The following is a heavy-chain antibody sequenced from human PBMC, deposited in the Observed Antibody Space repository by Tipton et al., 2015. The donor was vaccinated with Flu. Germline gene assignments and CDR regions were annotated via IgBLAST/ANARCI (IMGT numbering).Heavy chain of an antibody. CDR3: ARPVPGTRGAFDI. CDR2: IKQDGSEK. D-gene: IGHD3-10*01. CDR1: GFTFSSYW. J-gene: IGHJ3*02. Sequence: SLRPSCAASGFTFSSYWMSWVRQAPGKGLEWVANIKQDGSEKYYVDSVKGRFTISRDNAKNSLYLQMNSLRAEDTAVYYCARPVPGTRGAFDIWGQGTMVTVSS. V-gene: IGHV3-7*01.